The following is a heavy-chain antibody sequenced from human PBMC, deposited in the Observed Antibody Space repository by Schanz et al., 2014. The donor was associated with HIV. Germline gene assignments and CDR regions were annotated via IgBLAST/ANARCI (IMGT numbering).Heavy chain of an antibody. J-gene: IGHJ4*02. Sequence: QVQLQESGPGLVKPSQTLLLTCNVSGGSISSGGYSWSWIRQPPGKGLEWVGQINHSGGTNYNPSLKSRVTISVDTSKNQFSLKLSSVTGADTAVYYCARDSAMDYFDYWGQGTLVTVSS. CDR1: GGSISSGGYS. CDR3: ARDSAMDYFDY. V-gene: IGHV4-39*07. CDR2: INHSGGT.